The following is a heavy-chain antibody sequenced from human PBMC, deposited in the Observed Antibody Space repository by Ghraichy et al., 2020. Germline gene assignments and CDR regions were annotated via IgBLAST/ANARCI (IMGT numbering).Heavy chain of an antibody. Sequence: GGSLRLSCAASGFTFSSYAMSWVRQAPGKGLEWVSAISGSGGSTYYADSVKGRFTISRDNSKNTLYLQMNSLRAEDTAVYYCAKDVGSGSYYIRHFDYWGQGTLVTVSS. CDR3: AKDVGSGSYYIRHFDY. D-gene: IGHD1-26*01. J-gene: IGHJ4*02. CDR1: GFTFSSYA. CDR2: ISGSGGST. V-gene: IGHV3-23*01.